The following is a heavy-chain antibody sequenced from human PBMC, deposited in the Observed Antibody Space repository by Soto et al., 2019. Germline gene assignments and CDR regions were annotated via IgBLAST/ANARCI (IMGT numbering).Heavy chain of an antibody. CDR3: AKAGEQWLVNRFDY. J-gene: IGHJ4*02. CDR1: GFTFDDYA. D-gene: IGHD6-19*01. Sequence: GGSLRLSCAASGFTFDDYAMHWVRQAPGKGLEWVSGISWNSGSIGYADSVKGRFTISRDNAKNSLYLQMNSLRAEDTALYYCAKAGEQWLVNRFDYWGQGTLVTVSS. V-gene: IGHV3-9*01. CDR2: ISWNSGSI.